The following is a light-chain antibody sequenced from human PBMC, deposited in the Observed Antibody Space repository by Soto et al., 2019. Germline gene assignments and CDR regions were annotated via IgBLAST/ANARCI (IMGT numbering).Light chain of an antibody. CDR2: GAS. CDR1: QSISSSY. J-gene: IGKJ1*01. Sequence: IVLTQSPGTLSLSPGERATLSCRASQSISSSYLAWYQQKPGQAPRLLIYGASSRATAIPDRFSGSGSGTDFTLTISRLEPEDSAVYYCQQYDDSPGTFGQGTKVEIK. CDR3: QQYDDSPGT. V-gene: IGKV3-20*01.